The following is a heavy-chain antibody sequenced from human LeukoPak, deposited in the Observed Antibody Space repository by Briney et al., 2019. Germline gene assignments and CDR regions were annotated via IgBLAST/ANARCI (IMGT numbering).Heavy chain of an antibody. D-gene: IGHD3-10*01. J-gene: IGHJ5*02. Sequence: SETLSLTCTVSGGSISTSNYYWGWIRQPPGKGLEWIGRISSSGSTNYNPPLKSRVTISVDTSKNQFSLKLSSVTAADTAVYYCARGHDYYYSGRQSWFDPWGQGTLVTVSS. CDR2: ISSSGST. CDR3: ARGHDYYYSGRQSWFDP. CDR1: GGSISTSNYY. V-gene: IGHV4-39*07.